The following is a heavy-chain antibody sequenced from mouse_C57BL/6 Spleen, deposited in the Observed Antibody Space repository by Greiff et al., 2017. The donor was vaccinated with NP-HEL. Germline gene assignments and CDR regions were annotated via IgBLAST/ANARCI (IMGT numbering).Heavy chain of an antibody. CDR2: IDPSDSET. J-gene: IGHJ4*01. CDR1: GYTFTSYW. Sequence: VQIQQPGAELVRPGSSVKLSCKASGYTFTSYWMHWVKQRPIQGLEWIGNIDPSDSETHYNQKFKDKATLTVDKSSSTAYMQLSSLTSEDSAVYYCARRLRSYAMDYWGQGTSVTVSS. CDR3: ARRLRSYAMDY. D-gene: IGHD1-1*01. V-gene: IGHV1-52*01.